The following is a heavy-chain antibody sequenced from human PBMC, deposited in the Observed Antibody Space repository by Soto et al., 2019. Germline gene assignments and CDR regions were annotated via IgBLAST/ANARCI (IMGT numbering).Heavy chain of an antibody. CDR1: GFTFDDYT. Sequence: EVQLVESGGVVVQPGGSLRLSCAASGFTFDDYTMHWVRQAPGKGLEWVSLISWDGGSTYYADSVKGRFTISRDNSKNTLYLQMNSLRAEDTAVYYCAKILPLSIAAAGTRGIFDYWGQGTLVTVSS. CDR3: AKILPLSIAAAGTRGIFDY. V-gene: IGHV3-43*01. J-gene: IGHJ4*02. D-gene: IGHD6-13*01. CDR2: ISWDGGST.